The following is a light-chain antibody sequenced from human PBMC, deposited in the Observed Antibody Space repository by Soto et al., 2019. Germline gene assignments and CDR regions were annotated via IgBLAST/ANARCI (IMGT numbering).Light chain of an antibody. CDR1: QSFTRNY. V-gene: IGKV3-20*01. CDR2: GAS. J-gene: IGKJ1*01. Sequence: EIVLTQSPGTLSLSPGQRATLSCRASQSFTRNYLAWYQQKPGQAPRLLIYGASNRATGVPARFSGSGYGTDFTLTISRLEPEDFAMYYCQQFGYSPWTFGQGIKVESK. CDR3: QQFGYSPWT.